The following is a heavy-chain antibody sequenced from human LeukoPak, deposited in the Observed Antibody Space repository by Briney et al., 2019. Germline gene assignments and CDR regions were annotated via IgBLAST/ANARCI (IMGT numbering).Heavy chain of an antibody. D-gene: IGHD6-19*01. CDR2: ISYDGSNK. CDR1: GFTFSSYA. Sequence: GGSLRLSCAASGFTFSSYAMHWVRQAPGKGLEWVAVISYDGSNKYYADSVKGRFTISRDNSKNTLYLQMNSLRAEDTAVYYCARLYSSGNAFDIWGQGTMVTVSS. V-gene: IGHV3-30*04. CDR3: ARLYSSGNAFDI. J-gene: IGHJ3*02.